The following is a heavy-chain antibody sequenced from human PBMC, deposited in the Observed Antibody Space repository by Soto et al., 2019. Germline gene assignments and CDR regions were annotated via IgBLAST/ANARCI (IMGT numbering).Heavy chain of an antibody. CDR3: ARDVGRTTGTLSFDY. CDR2: IYPGGVNI. D-gene: IGHD1-1*01. Sequence: ASVKVSCKAIGYSFTSHYMHWVRQAPGQGLEWMGTIYPGGVNIGYAQKFQGRVTISVDTSKNQFSLKLSSVTAADTAVYYCARDVGRTTGTLSFDYWGQGTLVTVSS. CDR1: GYSFTSHY. V-gene: IGHV1-46*01. J-gene: IGHJ4*02.